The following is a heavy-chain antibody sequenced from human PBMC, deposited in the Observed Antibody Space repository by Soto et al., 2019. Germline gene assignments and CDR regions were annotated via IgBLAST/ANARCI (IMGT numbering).Heavy chain of an antibody. Sequence: VKVSCKASGCTFTSYGISWVRQAPGQGLEWMGWISGYNGNTNYEQKVQGRVTMTADTSTSTAYMELRSLRSDDTAVYYCAKYDFWSGYLDYWGQGTLVTVSS. J-gene: IGHJ4*02. D-gene: IGHD3-3*01. CDR1: GCTFTSYG. V-gene: IGHV1-18*01. CDR2: ISGYNGNT. CDR3: AKYDFWSGYLDY.